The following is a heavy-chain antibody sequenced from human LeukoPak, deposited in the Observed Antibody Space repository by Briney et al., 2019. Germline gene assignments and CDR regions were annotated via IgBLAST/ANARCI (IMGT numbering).Heavy chain of an antibody. Sequence: SETLSLTCAVSGYSLSSGYYWGWIRQPPGKGLEWIGSIYHSGSTYYNPSLKSRVTISVDTSKNQFSLKLSSVTAADTAVYYCARLGGYDSLTVDYWGQGTLVTVSS. CDR2: IYHSGST. J-gene: IGHJ4*02. V-gene: IGHV4-38-2*01. CDR1: GYSLSSGYY. D-gene: IGHD3-9*01. CDR3: ARLGGYDSLTVDY.